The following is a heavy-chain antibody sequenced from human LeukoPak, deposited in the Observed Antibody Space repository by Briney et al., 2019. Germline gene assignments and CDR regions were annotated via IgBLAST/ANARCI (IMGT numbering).Heavy chain of an antibody. V-gene: IGHV7-4-1*02. CDR2: INTNTGNP. D-gene: IGHD2-15*01. Sequence: GASVKVSCKASGYTFTSYAMNWVRQAPGQGLEWMGWINTNTGNPTYAQGFTGRFVFSLDTSVSTAYLQISSLKAEDTAVYYCARDQGCSGGSCYRYYYYYGMDVWGQGTTVTVSS. J-gene: IGHJ6*02. CDR3: ARDQGCSGGSCYRYYYYYGMDV. CDR1: GYTFTSYA.